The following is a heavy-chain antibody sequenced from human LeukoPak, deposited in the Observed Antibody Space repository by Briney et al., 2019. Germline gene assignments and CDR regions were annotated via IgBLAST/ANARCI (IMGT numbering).Heavy chain of an antibody. CDR1: GFTFSSYA. Sequence: GGSLRLSCAASGFTFSSYAMAWVRHAPGKGLEWVSPIRSTGDNTYYADSVKGRFTISRDNSKNTLYLQLNSLRAGDTALYYCARERRDFGDPLDYWGQGTLVTVSS. J-gene: IGHJ4*02. CDR3: ARERRDFGDPLDY. CDR2: IRSTGDNT. D-gene: IGHD4-17*01. V-gene: IGHV3-23*01.